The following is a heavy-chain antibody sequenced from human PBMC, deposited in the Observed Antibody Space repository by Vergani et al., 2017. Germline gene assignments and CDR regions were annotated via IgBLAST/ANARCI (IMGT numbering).Heavy chain of an antibody. CDR1: GFTVSSNY. Sequence: VQLVESGGGLIQPGGSLRLSCAASGFTVSSNYMSWVRQAPGKGLEWVAVIWYDGSNKYYADSVKGRFTISRDNSKNTLYLQMNSLRAEDTAVYYCARERGGSGWYDYWGQGTLVTVSS. CDR2: IWYDGSNK. J-gene: IGHJ4*02. CDR3: ARERGGSGWYDY. D-gene: IGHD6-19*01. V-gene: IGHV3-33*08.